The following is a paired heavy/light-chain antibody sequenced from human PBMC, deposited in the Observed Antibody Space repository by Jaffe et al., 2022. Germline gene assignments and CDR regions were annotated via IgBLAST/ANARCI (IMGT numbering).Light chain of an antibody. CDR2: ENN. J-gene: IGLJ1*01. CDR1: SSNIGSNY. Sequence: QSVLTQPPSVSAAPGQKVAISCSGSSSNIGSNYVSWYQQLPGTAPKLIMYENNKRPSGIPDRFSGSKSGTSATLGITELQTGDEADYYCGTWDRSLSAYVFATGTTVTVV. V-gene: IGLV1-51*02. CDR3: GTWDRSLSAYV.
Heavy chain of an antibody. J-gene: IGHJ5*02. CDR1: GFSLSTSGVS. CDR3: AHRPALATIGSPWFDP. CDR2: ISWNEAR. V-gene: IGHV2-5*01. D-gene: IGHD2-15*01. Sequence: QITLKESGPTLVKPTQTLTLTCSFSGFSLSTSGVSVAWIRQPPGGALEWLALISWNEARYYSPSLRSRLTIAKDPSKDQVVLTMTYMDPVDTATYFCAHRPALATIGSPWFDPWGQGSRVTVSS.